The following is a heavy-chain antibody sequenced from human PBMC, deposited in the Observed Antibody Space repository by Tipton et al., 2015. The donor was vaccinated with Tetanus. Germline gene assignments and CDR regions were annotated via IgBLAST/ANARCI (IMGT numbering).Heavy chain of an antibody. CDR1: GYIFNNYW. Sequence: MQLVQSGGEVKKPGESLKISCKGSGYIFNNYWIGWVRQKHGKGLEWMGIIYPGDSDTRYSPSFQGQVTISVDKSINTAYLQWSSLKASDTSIFYCARAHCTDGVCNFDFWGQGALVTVAS. J-gene: IGHJ4*02. V-gene: IGHV5-51*01. D-gene: IGHD2-8*01. CDR3: ARAHCTDGVCNFDF. CDR2: IYPGDSDT.